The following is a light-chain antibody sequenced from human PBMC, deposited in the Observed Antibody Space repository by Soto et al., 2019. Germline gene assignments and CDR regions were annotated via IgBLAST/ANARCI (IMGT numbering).Light chain of an antibody. CDR1: SSNIGAGYD. Sequence: HSVLTQPPSVSGAPGQRVTISCTGSSSNIGAGYDVHWYQQLPGTAPKLLIYGNSNRPSGVPDRFSGSKSGTSASLAITGLQAEDEADYYCQSFDSSLSGDVFGTGTKVTVL. CDR2: GNS. J-gene: IGLJ1*01. V-gene: IGLV1-40*01. CDR3: QSFDSSLSGDV.